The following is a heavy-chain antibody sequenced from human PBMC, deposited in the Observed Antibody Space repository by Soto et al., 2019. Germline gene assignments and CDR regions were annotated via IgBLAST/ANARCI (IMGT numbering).Heavy chain of an antibody. J-gene: IGHJ6*03. V-gene: IGHV4-59*01. CDR1: GGSISSYY. CDR2: IYYSGST. CDR3: ARAAHVSSYYYYMDI. Sequence: QVQLQESGPGLVKPSETLSLTCTVSGGSISSYYWSWIRQPPGKGLEWIGYIYYSGSTNYNPSLKSRVTISVDTSKNQFSLKLSSVTAADTAVYYCARAAHVSSYYYYMDIWGKGTTVTVSS.